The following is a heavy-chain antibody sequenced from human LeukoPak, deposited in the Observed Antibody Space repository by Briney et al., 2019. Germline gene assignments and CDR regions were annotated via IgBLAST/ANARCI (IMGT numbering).Heavy chain of an antibody. CDR1: GGSISSYY. J-gene: IGHJ6*02. CDR3: ARVPYGPDPYYYGMDV. Sequence: SETPSLTCTVSGGSISSYYWSWIRQPAGKGLEWIGRIYTSGSTNYNPSFKSRVTMSVDTSKNQFSLKLSSVTAADTAVYYCARVPYGPDPYYYGMDVWGQGTTVTVSS. V-gene: IGHV4-4*07. D-gene: IGHD3-10*01. CDR2: IYTSGST.